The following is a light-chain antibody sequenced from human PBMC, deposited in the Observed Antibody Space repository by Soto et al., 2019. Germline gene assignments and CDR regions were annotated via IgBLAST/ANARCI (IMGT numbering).Light chain of an antibody. CDR3: ISYSSSSTPWV. CDR1: TSDVGGHNY. Sequence: QLVLTQPASVSGSPGQSITISCTGTTSDVGGHNYVSWYQQYPDKAPKLMVYEVINRPSGVSNRFSGSKSGNTASLTISGLQAEDEADYYCISYSSSSTPWVFGGGTKLTVL. CDR2: EVI. V-gene: IGLV2-14*01. J-gene: IGLJ3*02.